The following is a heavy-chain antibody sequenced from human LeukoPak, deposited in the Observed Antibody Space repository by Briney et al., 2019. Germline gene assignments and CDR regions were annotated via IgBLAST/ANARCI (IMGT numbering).Heavy chain of an antibody. CDR1: GFTFSSYA. V-gene: IGHV3-23*01. CDR3: ARDPYYYDSSGYLASYFDY. CDR2: ISGSGGST. Sequence: GGSLRLSCAASGFTFSSYAMSWVRQAPGKGLEWVSAISGSGGSTHYADSVKGRFTISRDNSKNTLYLQMNSLRAEDTAVYYCARDPYYYDSSGYLASYFDYWGQGTLVTVSS. D-gene: IGHD3-22*01. J-gene: IGHJ4*02.